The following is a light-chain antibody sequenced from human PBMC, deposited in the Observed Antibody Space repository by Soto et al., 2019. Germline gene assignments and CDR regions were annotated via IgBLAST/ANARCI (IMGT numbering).Light chain of an antibody. CDR2: GAS. CDR1: QSVSSN. J-gene: IGKJ1*01. V-gene: IGKV3-15*01. CDR3: QQYDNWPRT. Sequence: IVMTQSPVTLSVSPGERATLSCRASQSVSSNLAWYQQKPGQAPRLLIYGASTRATGFPARFSGSGSGTEFTLTISSLQSEDFAIYYCQQYDNWPRTFGQGTKVEIK.